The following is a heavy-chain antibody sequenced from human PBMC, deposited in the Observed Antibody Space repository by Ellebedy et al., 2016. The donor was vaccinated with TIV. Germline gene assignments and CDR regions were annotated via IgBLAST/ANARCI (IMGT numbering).Heavy chain of an antibody. CDR3: AKGLVVAATDGMDV. Sequence: GGSLRLSXAASGFTFSDYYMSWIRQAPGKGLEWVSYISSSGSYTNYADSVKGRFTISRDNAKNSLYLQMNSLRAEDTAVYYCAKGLVVAATDGMDVWGQGTTVTVSS. J-gene: IGHJ6*02. D-gene: IGHD2-15*01. CDR1: GFTFSDYY. CDR2: ISSSGSYT. V-gene: IGHV3-11*06.